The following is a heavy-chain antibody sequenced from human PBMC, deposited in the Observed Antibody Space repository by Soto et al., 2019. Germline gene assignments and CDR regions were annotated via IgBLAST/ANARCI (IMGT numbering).Heavy chain of an antibody. J-gene: IGHJ4*02. CDR3: ARDLKAARAVDY. CDR1: GGSISSSTYY. Sequence: PSETLSLTCTVSGGSISSSTYYWGWIRQPPGKGLEWIASIYYSGRTHYNPSLESRVTISVDTSKNQFSLRLSSVTAADTAVYYCARDLKAARAVDYWGQGTLVTVSS. D-gene: IGHD6-6*01. V-gene: IGHV4-39*02. CDR2: IYYSGRT.